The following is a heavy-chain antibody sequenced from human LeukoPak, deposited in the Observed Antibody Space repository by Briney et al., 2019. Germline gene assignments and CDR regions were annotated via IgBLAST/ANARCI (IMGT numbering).Heavy chain of an antibody. D-gene: IGHD2-21*01. Sequence: PGGSLRLSCAASGFTFRNYGMRWVRQAPGKGLEWVATYTASGTNRYYADSVKGRFTVSRDNSKNTLYLQMNSLGAEDTAVYFCAKVLGASDHYYGMDVWGQGTTVTVSS. CDR2: YTASGTNR. CDR1: GFTFRNYG. J-gene: IGHJ6*02. V-gene: IGHV3-23*01. CDR3: AKVLGASDHYYGMDV.